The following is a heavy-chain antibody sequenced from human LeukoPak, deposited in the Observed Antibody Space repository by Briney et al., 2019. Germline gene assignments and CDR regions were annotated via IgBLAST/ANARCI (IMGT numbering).Heavy chain of an antibody. CDR3: ARTGGYYYYYMDV. CDR1: GYTLTELS. D-gene: IGHD1-1*01. J-gene: IGHJ6*03. Sequence: GASVKVSCKVSGYTLTELSMHWVRQAPGKGLEWMGGFDPEDGETIYAQKFQGRVTITRNTSISTAYMELSSLRSEDTAVYYCARTGGYYYYYMDVWGKGTTVTVSS. CDR2: FDPEDGET. V-gene: IGHV1-24*01.